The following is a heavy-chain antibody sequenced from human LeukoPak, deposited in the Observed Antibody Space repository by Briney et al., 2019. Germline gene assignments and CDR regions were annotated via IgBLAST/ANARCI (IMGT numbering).Heavy chain of an antibody. CDR1: GFTFSSYA. V-gene: IGHV3-23*01. J-gene: IGHJ4*02. CDR2: ISGSGDGT. D-gene: IGHD2-2*01. CDR3: AKRYSSSSWTAAFDS. Sequence: GGSLRLSCAASGFTFSSYAMAWVRQTPGRGLELGSGISGSGDGTYYADSVKGRFTISRDNSKNTLYLQINSLRAEDTAVYYCAKRYSSSSWTAAFDSWGQGTLVTVSS.